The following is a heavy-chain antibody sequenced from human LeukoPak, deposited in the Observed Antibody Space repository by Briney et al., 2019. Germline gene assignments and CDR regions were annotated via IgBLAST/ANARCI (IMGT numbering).Heavy chain of an antibody. D-gene: IGHD6-19*01. Sequence: PGGSLRLSCAASGFSFSSYWMTWLRQAPGKGLEWVANIRGDESRKYYLDSVTGRFTISRDNAKNSLYLQMNSLRAEDTAVYYCARERSSGWYDPWGQGTLVTVSS. CDR1: GFSFSSYW. J-gene: IGHJ5*02. CDR3: ARERSSGWYDP. V-gene: IGHV3-7*03. CDR2: IRGDESRK.